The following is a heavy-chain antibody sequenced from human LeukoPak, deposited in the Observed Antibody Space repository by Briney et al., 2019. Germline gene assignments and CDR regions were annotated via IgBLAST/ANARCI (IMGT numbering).Heavy chain of an antibody. V-gene: IGHV3-23*01. D-gene: IGHD3-10*01. CDR3: ARSLLWFGGRYFDS. Sequence: GGSLRLSCAASGFTFSNYAMSWVRQAPGKGLEWVSVISGSGDSTYYADSVKGRFTISRDNSKNMFYLQMNSLRAEDTAVYFCARSLLWFGGRYFDSWGQGTLVTVSS. J-gene: IGHJ4*02. CDR1: GFTFSNYA. CDR2: ISGSGDST.